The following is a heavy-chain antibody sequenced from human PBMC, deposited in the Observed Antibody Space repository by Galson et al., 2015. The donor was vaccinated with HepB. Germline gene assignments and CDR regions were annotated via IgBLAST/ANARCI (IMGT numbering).Heavy chain of an antibody. Sequence: SLRLSCAASGFTFSTHSMHWVRQAPGKGLEWISYISSGSSTIYFAASVKGRFTISRDDSKSIAYLQMNSLKTEDTAVYYCTRKSYYYDSSGYYLPYYYYYMDVWGKGTTVTVSS. CDR1: GFTFSTHS. CDR3: TRKSYYYDSSGYYLPYYYYYMDV. CDR2: ISSGSSTI. D-gene: IGHD3-22*01. J-gene: IGHJ6*03. V-gene: IGHV3-48*01.